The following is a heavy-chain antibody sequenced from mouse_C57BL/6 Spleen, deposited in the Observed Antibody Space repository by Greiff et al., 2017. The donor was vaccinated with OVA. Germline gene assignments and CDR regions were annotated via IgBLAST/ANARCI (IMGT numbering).Heavy chain of an antibody. CDR3: SLYYYGSISWFAY. J-gene: IGHJ3*01. D-gene: IGHD1-1*01. V-gene: IGHV1-15*01. CDR1: GYTFTDYE. Sequence: VQLQQSGAELVRPGASVTLSCKASGYTFTDYEMHWVKQTPVHGLEWIGAIDPETGGTAYNQKFKGKAILTADKSSSTAYMELRSLTSEDSAVYYCSLYYYGSISWFAYWGQGTLVTVSA. CDR2: IDPETGGT.